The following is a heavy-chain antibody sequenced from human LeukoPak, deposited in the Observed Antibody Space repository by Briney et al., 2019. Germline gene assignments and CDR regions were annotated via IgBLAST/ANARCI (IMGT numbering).Heavy chain of an antibody. J-gene: IGHJ4*02. CDR2: ISSSSSYI. CDR3: ARVSRYFDWLLFDY. Sequence: GGSLRLSCAASGFTFSSYSMNWVRQAPGKGLEWVSSISSSSSYIYYADSVKGRFTISRDNAKNSLYLQMNSLRAEDTAVYYCARVSRYFDWLLFDYWGQGPLVTVSS. CDR1: GFTFSSYS. D-gene: IGHD3-9*01. V-gene: IGHV3-21*01.